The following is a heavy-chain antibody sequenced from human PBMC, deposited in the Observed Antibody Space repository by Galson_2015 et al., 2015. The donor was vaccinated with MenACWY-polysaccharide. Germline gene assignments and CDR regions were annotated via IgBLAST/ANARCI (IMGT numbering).Heavy chain of an antibody. V-gene: IGHV3-23*01. CDR1: GFTFSSYA. Sequence: SLRLSCAASGFTFSSYAMSWVRQAPGKGLGWVSAINHSGGSTYYADSVKGRFTISRDNSKNTLYLQMNSLRAEDTAVYYCAALDSSSWGFDYWGQGTLVTVSS. D-gene: IGHD6-6*01. CDR3: AALDSSSWGFDY. CDR2: INHSGGST. J-gene: IGHJ4*02.